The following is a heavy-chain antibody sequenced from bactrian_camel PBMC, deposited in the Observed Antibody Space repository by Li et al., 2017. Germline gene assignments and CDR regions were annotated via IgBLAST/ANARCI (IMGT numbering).Heavy chain of an antibody. CDR3: AAVRLGRLCDFRDGDWAY. V-gene: IGHV3S31*01. CDR1: GFTFSTYY. CDR2: ITNGAGST. J-gene: IGHJ4*01. Sequence: DVQLVESGGGSVQPGGSLILSCAASGFTFSTYYMSWVRQAPGKGLEWVSSITNGAGSTFYTDSVKGRFTISRDNAKNMLYLQMNSLKPEDTATYSCAAVRLGRLCDFRDGDWAYWGQGTQVTVS. D-gene: IGHD4*01.